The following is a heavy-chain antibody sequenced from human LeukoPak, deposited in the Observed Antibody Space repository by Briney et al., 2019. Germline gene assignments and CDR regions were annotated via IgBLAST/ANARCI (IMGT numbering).Heavy chain of an antibody. Sequence: SETLSLTCAVYGASFSEYSWSWIRQPPGKGLEWIGEINHSGSTNYNPSLKSRVTISVDTSKNQFSLKLSSVTAADTAVYYCARTKRVRGLGLDVWGKGTTVTVSS. CDR3: ARTKRVRGLGLDV. CDR2: INHSGST. CDR1: GASFSEYS. D-gene: IGHD3-10*01. J-gene: IGHJ6*04. V-gene: IGHV4-34*01.